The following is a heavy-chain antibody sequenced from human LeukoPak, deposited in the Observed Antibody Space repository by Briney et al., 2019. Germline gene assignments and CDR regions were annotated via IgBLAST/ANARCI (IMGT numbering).Heavy chain of an antibody. CDR1: GFSFSDDW. J-gene: IGHJ4*02. CDR2: INQDGSET. V-gene: IGHV3-7*01. D-gene: IGHD1-14*01. CDR3: ARSEGKGVVDY. Sequence: GGSLILSCAASGFSFSDDWMSWVRQAPGKGLEWVANINQDGSETYYVDSLNGRFTVSKDNAKQSLYLQMNSLRAEDTAVYYCARSEGKGVVDYWGQGTLVTVSS.